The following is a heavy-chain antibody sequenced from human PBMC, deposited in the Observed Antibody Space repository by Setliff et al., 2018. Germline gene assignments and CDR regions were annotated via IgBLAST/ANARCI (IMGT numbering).Heavy chain of an antibody. CDR3: AGGGGWIQLFDY. CDR2: IYYSGGT. J-gene: IGHJ4*02. V-gene: IGHV4-39*01. D-gene: IGHD5-18*01. Sequence: NPSETLSLTCTVSGGSISTKNYYWGWIRQPPGKGLEWIGNIYYSGGTYYSPSLKSRVTISVDTSANQFSLKLNSVTAADTAVYYCAGGGGWIQLFDYWGLGTQVTVSS. CDR1: GGSISTKNYY.